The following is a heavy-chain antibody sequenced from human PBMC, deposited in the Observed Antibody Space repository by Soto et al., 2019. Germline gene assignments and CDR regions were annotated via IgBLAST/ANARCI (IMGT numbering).Heavy chain of an antibody. CDR1: GFTFSSYG. Sequence: GGSLRLSCAASGFTFSSYGMHWARQAPGKGLEWVAVISYDGSNKYYADSVKGRFTISRDNSKNTLYLQMNSLRAEDTAVYYCAKDRLAAAGNFHYYYGMDVWGQGTTVTVSS. J-gene: IGHJ6*02. CDR2: ISYDGSNK. V-gene: IGHV3-30*18. CDR3: AKDRLAAAGNFHYYYGMDV. D-gene: IGHD6-13*01.